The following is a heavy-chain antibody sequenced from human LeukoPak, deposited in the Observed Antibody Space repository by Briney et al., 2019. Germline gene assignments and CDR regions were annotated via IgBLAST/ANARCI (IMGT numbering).Heavy chain of an antibody. CDR3: ASSWSLMGWFDR. CDR1: GGSISSYY. Sequence: SETLSLTCAVSGGSISSYYWSWIRQPAGRGLEWIGRIYTSGGANYSPSLKSRVTMSIDTSKNQFSLRLTSVTAADTAVCYCASSWSLMGWFDRWGQGTLVTVSS. CDR2: IYTSGGA. J-gene: IGHJ5*02. V-gene: IGHV4-4*07. D-gene: IGHD2-8*02.